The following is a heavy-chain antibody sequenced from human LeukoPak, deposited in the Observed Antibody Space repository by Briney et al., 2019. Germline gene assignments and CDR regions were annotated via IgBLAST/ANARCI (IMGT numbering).Heavy chain of an antibody. V-gene: IGHV3-48*03. D-gene: IGHD2-15*01. CDR1: GFTFSSYE. Sequence: PGGSLRLSCAASGFTFSSYEMNWVRQAPGKGLEWVSYISSSGSTIYYADSVKGRFTISRDNAKNSLYLQMNSLRAEDTAVYYYAREDMGYCSVGSCYRAWFDPGGQGTLVTVSS. CDR3: AREDMGYCSVGSCYRAWFDP. CDR2: ISSSGSTI. J-gene: IGHJ5*02.